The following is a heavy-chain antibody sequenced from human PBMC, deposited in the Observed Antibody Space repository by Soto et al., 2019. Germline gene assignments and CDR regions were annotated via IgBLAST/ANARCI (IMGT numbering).Heavy chain of an antibody. CDR3: ARGIWQWHPASLY. CDR1: GFTFSSYW. J-gene: IGHJ4*02. V-gene: IGHV3-7*05. D-gene: IGHD6-19*01. CDR2: IKSDGSEI. Sequence: EVQLVESGGGLVQPGGCLRLSCAASGFTFSSYWMTWVRQAPGKGLEWAAIIKSDGSEIYYVDSVKGRFTISRDNAKNSLYLQMNRLAAEDTAVYYCARGIWQWHPASLYWGQGTLVTVSS.